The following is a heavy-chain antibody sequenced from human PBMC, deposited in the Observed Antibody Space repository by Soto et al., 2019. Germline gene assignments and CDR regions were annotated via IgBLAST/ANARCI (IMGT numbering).Heavy chain of an antibody. J-gene: IGHJ4*02. V-gene: IGHV2-5*02. Sequence: QITLKESGPTLVKPTQTLTLTCTFSGFSLSTSGVGVGWIRQPPGKALEWLALIYWDDDKRYSPSLKSRLTITKDTSKXXVXLXXTNMDPVDTATYYCAHFSPYYDSSGSRWGGRNFDYWGQGTLVTVSS. D-gene: IGHD3-22*01. CDR1: GFSLSTSGVG. CDR2: IYWDDDK. CDR3: AHFSPYYDSSGSRWGGRNFDY.